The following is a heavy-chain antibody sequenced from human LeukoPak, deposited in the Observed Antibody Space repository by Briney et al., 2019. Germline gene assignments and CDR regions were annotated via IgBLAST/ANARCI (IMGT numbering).Heavy chain of an antibody. V-gene: IGHV4-34*01. CDR3: ARTTTVTTSAFDI. D-gene: IGHD4-17*01. J-gene: IGHJ3*02. Sequence: SETLSLTCAVYGGSFSGYYWSWIRQPPGKGLEWIGETNHSGSTNYNPSLKSRVAISVDTSMNQFSLKLSSVTAADTAVYYCARTTTVTTSAFDIWGQGTMVTVSS. CDR1: GGSFSGYY. CDR2: TNHSGST.